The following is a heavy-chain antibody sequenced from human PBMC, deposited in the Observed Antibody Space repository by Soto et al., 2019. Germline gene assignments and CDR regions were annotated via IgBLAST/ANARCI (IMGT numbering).Heavy chain of an antibody. CDR1: GYSISNGYY. Sequence: LSLTCTVSGYSISNGYYWGWIRQSPEKGLEWIGTIYHSGTTYYNPSLKSRVIMSIDTSKNQFSLNLKSVTAADTAVYYCVRDRYSYGYQVAKWGQGRLVTVSS. CDR3: VRDRYSYGYQVAK. V-gene: IGHV4-38-2*02. J-gene: IGHJ4*02. CDR2: IYHSGTT. D-gene: IGHD5-18*01.